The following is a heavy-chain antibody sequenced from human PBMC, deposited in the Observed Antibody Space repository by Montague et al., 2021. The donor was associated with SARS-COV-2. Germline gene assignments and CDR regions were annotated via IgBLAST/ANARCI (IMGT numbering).Heavy chain of an antibody. CDR3: ARRRGAWIELWSFDY. CDR1: GFTFSDYY. J-gene: IGHJ4*02. D-gene: IGHD5-18*01. CDR2: ITSSSYT. Sequence: SLRLSCAASGFTFSDYYMSWIRQAPGKGLEWVSYITSSSYTNYADSVKGRFTISRDNAKNSLYLQMNSLRAEDTAVYHCARRRGAWIELWSFDYWGQGTLVTVSS. V-gene: IGHV3-11*06.